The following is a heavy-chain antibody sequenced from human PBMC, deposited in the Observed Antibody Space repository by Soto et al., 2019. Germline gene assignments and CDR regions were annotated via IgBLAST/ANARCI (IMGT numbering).Heavy chain of an antibody. CDR3: ARDTYYDSSGYYGGVDY. CDR2: ISYDGSNK. CDR1: GFTFSSYA. Sequence: GGSLRLSCAASGFTFSSYAMHWVRQAPGKGLEWVAVISYDGSNKYYADSVKSRFTISRDNSKNTLYLQMNSLRAEDTAVYYCARDTYYDSSGYYGGVDYWGQGTLVTVSS. J-gene: IGHJ4*02. V-gene: IGHV3-30-3*01. D-gene: IGHD3-22*01.